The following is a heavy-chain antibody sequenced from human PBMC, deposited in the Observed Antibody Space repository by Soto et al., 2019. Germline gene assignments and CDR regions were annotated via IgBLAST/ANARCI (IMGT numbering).Heavy chain of an antibody. J-gene: IGHJ6*02. Sequence: ASVKVSCKASGYTFTSHYVHWVRQAPGQGLEWMGIINPSGGSPSYAQKFQGRVTMTRDTSTSTVYMELISLRSEDTAVFYCARGVYNAMDVWGQGTPVPVSS. V-gene: IGHV1-46*03. CDR3: ARGVYNAMDV. D-gene: IGHD3-10*01. CDR1: GYTFTSHY. CDR2: INPSGGSP.